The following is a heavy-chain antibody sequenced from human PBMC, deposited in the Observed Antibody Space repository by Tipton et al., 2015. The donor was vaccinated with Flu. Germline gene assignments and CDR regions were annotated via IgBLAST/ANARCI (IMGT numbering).Heavy chain of an antibody. V-gene: IGHV4-34*01. CDR1: GGSFSGYY. J-gene: IGHJ4*02. Sequence: TLSLTCAVYGGSFSGYYWSWIRQPPGKGLEWIGEINHSGSTNYNPSLTSRVTISVDTSKNQFSLKLSSVTAADTAVYYCARPSGFLRLGIVDWGQGTLVTVSS. D-gene: IGHD7-27*01. CDR2: INHSGST. CDR3: ARPSGFLRLGIVD.